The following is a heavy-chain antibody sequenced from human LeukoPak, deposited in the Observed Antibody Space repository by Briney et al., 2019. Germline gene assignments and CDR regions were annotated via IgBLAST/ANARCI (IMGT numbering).Heavy chain of an antibody. CDR3: GRQGYTASYYFLDF. CDR1: GGSISSGSDY. CDR2: IYTTGAT. D-gene: IGHD1-26*01. Sequence: SQTLSLTCTVSGGSISSGSDYCSWIRQTAGKGLEWIGRIYTTGATQYNPSLKSRVTMSIDTSTNQFSLNLRSMTAADTAVYYCGRQGYTASYYFLDFWSQGTLVAVS. J-gene: IGHJ4*02. V-gene: IGHV4-61*02.